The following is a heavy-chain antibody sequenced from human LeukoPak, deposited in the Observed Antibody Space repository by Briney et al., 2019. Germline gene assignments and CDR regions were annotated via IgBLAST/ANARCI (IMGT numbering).Heavy chain of an antibody. CDR1: GYTFTSYY. D-gene: IGHD1-1*01. Sequence: ASVKVSCKASGYTFTSYYMRWVRQAPGQGLEWMGIINPSGGSTSYAQKFQGRVTMTRDTSTSTVYMELSSLRSEDTAVYYCAREGTGIFSGYYFDYWGQGTLVTVSS. V-gene: IGHV1-46*01. J-gene: IGHJ4*02. CDR3: AREGTGIFSGYYFDY. CDR2: INPSGGST.